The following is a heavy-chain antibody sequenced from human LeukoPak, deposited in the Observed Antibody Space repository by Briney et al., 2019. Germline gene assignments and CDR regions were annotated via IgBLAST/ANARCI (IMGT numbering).Heavy chain of an antibody. CDR2: INPNSGGT. D-gene: IGHD3-10*02. Sequence: ASVKVSCKASGYTFTGYYMHWVRQAPGQGLEWMGWINPNSGGTNYAQKFQGRVTMTRDTSISTAYMELSRLRSDDTAVYYCARSRYFRDYFDYWGQGTLVTVSS. CDR1: GYTFTGYY. V-gene: IGHV1-2*02. J-gene: IGHJ4*02. CDR3: ARSRYFRDYFDY.